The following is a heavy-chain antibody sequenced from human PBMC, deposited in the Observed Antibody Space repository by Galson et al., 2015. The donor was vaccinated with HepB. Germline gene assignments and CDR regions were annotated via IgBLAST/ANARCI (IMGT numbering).Heavy chain of an antibody. J-gene: IGHJ4*02. CDR2: IKQDGSEK. CDR3: ARDLTVNYYGSGSYLVY. D-gene: IGHD3-10*01. CDR1: GFTFSSYW. V-gene: IGHV3-7*03. Sequence: SLRLSCAASGFTFSSYWMSWVRQAPGKGLEWVANIKQDGSEKYYVDSVKGRFTISRDNAKNSLYLQMNSLRAEDTAVYYCARDLTVNYYGSGSYLVYRGQGTLVTVSS.